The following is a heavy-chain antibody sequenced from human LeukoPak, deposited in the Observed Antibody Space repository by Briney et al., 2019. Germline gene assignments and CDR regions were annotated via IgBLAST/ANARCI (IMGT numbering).Heavy chain of an antibody. Sequence: GRSLRLSCAASGFTSDDYAMHWVRQAPGKGLGWVSGISWNSGSIGYADSVKGRFTISRDNAKNSLYLQMNSLRAEDTAVYYCAKEGGYSYGHYGMDVWGQGTTVTVSS. D-gene: IGHD5-18*01. CDR3: AKEGGYSYGHYGMDV. CDR2: ISWNSGSI. CDR1: GFTSDDYA. V-gene: IGHV3-9*02. J-gene: IGHJ6*02.